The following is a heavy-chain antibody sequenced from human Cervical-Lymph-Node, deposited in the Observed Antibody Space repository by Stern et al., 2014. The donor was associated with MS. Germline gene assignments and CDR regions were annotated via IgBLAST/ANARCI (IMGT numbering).Heavy chain of an antibody. CDR1: GFTFSSYA. V-gene: IGHV3-23*04. J-gene: IGHJ4*02. CDR2: ISGSGGST. CDR3: AKGRDYDFWSGLGYYFDY. D-gene: IGHD3-3*01. Sequence: EDQLVESGGGLVQPGGSLRLSCAASGFTFSSYAMSWVRQAPGQGLEWGSAISGSGGSTYYADSVKGRFTISRDNSKNTLYLQMNSLRAEDTAVYYCAKGRDYDFWSGLGYYFDYWGQGTLVTVSS.